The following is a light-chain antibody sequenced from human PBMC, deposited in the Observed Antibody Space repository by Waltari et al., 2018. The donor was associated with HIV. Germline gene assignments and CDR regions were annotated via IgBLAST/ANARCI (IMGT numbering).Light chain of an antibody. CDR1: STDVGHYDY. J-gene: IGLJ2*01. CDR3: SSYTTRSTVI. CDR2: EVS. V-gene: IGLV2-14*01. Sequence: QSALTQPASVSGSPGQSITISCTGTSTDVGHYDYVSWYRQHPGKAPKLIIYEVSNRPSGVSNRCSGSQAVNTASLTIAGLQAEDEADYYCSSYTTRSTVIFGGGTKLTVL.